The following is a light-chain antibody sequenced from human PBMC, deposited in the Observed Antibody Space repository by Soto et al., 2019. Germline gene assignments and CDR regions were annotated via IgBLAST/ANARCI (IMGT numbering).Light chain of an antibody. V-gene: IGKV1-5*03. CDR3: QQYNSYV. Sequence: DIQMTQTPSILSASVGDRVILTCRASQSIGNWLAWYQQKPGKAPKLLIYKASSLESGVPTRFSGSGSGTDFTLTISSLQPEDFATYYCQQYNSYVFGPGTKVHIK. J-gene: IGKJ3*01. CDR1: QSIGNW. CDR2: KAS.